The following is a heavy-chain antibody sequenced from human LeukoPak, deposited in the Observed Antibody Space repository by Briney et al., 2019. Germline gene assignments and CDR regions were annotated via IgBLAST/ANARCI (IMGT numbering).Heavy chain of an antibody. CDR3: ARNPPRTGDFNS. J-gene: IGHJ4*02. V-gene: IGHV1-8*01. CDR2: MSPNNGDT. CDR1: GYTFTNYD. D-gene: IGHD7-27*01. Sequence: ASVRVSCKTSGYTFTNYDINWVRQATGQGLEWLGWMSPNNGDTGYAQKFQGRVTMTRDTSTNTAYMELSGLTSEDTAVYYCARNPPRTGDFNSWGQGALVTVSS.